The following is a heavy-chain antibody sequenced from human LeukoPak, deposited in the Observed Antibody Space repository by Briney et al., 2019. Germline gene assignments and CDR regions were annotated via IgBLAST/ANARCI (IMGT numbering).Heavy chain of an antibody. CDR2: IKQDGSEK. CDR3: ARAHCSGITCYGGDSFDI. J-gene: IGHJ3*02. D-gene: IGHD2-2*01. Sequence: PGGSLRLSCAASGFTFNSYWMNWVRQAPGKGLEWVANIKQDGSEKYYVDSVKGRFTISRDNAKNSLFLQMNSLRAEDTAVYYCARAHCSGITCYGGDSFDIWGLGTMVTVSS. V-gene: IGHV3-7*01. CDR1: GFTFNSYW.